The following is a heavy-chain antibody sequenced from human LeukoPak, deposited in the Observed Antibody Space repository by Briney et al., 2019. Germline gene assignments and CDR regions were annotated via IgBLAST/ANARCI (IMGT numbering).Heavy chain of an antibody. Sequence: GGSLRLSCAASGFTFSSYSTNWVRQAPGKGLEWVSSISSSSSYIYYADSVKGRFTISRDNAKNSLYLQMNSLRAEDMALYYCAKGGGGRLIYYYYMDVWGKGTTVTVSS. J-gene: IGHJ6*03. CDR1: GFTFSSYS. CDR2: ISSSSSYI. CDR3: AKGGGGRLIYYYYMDV. D-gene: IGHD3-16*01. V-gene: IGHV3-21*04.